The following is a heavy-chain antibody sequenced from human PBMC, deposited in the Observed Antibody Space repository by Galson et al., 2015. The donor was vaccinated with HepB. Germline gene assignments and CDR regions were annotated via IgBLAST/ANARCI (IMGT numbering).Heavy chain of an antibody. Sequence: SLRLSCAASGFTFSSYSMNWVRQAPGKGLEWVSSISSSSSYIYYADSVKGRFTISRDNAKNSLYLQMNSLRAEDTAVYYCARDPLRFLNYYYGMDVWGQGTTVTVSS. CDR1: GFTFSSYS. J-gene: IGHJ6*02. D-gene: IGHD3-3*01. V-gene: IGHV3-21*01. CDR3: ARDPLRFLNYYYGMDV. CDR2: ISSSSSYI.